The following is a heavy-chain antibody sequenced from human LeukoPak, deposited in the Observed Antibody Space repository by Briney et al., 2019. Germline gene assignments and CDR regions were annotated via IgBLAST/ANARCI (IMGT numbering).Heavy chain of an antibody. D-gene: IGHD3-10*01. Sequence: PGGSLRLSCAASGFTFSDTWMHWVRQAPGEGLVWVSRIRSDGSDTRYAESVKGRFTISRDNAKNSLYLQVNSLRVEDTAIYYCASNLASYFHIWGQGKMVIVSS. CDR1: GFTFSDTW. J-gene: IGHJ3*02. V-gene: IGHV3-74*01. CDR3: ASNLASYFHI. CDR2: IRSDGSDT.